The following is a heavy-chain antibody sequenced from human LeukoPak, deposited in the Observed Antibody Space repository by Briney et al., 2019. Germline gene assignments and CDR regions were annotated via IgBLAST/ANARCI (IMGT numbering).Heavy chain of an antibody. Sequence: GGSLRLSCAASGFTFSDYYMSWIRQAPGKGLEWVSDISSSGSTIYYADSVKGRFTISRDNAKNSLYLQMNSLRAEDTAVYYCARAAPGYCSGGSCYPNDYWGQGTLVTVSS. V-gene: IGHV3-11*01. J-gene: IGHJ4*02. CDR3: ARAAPGYCSGGSCYPNDY. CDR2: ISSSGSTI. D-gene: IGHD2-15*01. CDR1: GFTFSDYY.